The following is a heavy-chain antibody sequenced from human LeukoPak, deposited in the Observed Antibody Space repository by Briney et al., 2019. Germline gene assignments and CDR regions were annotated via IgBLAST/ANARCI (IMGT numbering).Heavy chain of an antibody. V-gene: IGHV4-4*09. J-gene: IGHJ4*02. Sequence: SETLSLTCTVSGDSMSSSYWNWIRQPPGKGLEWIGHISAGGSTNYNPSLKSRIIISVDTSKTQFSLKLTYVTAADTAIYYCARLIPGTTGHRINYFDYWGRGTLVTVSS. CDR2: ISAGGST. D-gene: IGHD1-20*01. CDR3: ARLIPGTTGHRINYFDY. CDR1: GDSMSSSY.